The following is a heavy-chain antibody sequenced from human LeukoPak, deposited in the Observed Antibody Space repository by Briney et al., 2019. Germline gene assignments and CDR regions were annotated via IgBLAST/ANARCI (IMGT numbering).Heavy chain of an antibody. V-gene: IGHV1-2*02. D-gene: IGHD3-10*01. CDR1: GYTFTGYY. Sequence: ASVKVSCKASGYTFTGYYMHWVRQAPGQGLERMGWINPNSGGTNYAQKFQGRVTMTRDTSISTAYMELSRLRSDDTAVYYCARAVLLWFGELFDWFDPWGQGTLVTVSS. CDR2: INPNSGGT. CDR3: ARAVLLWFGELFDWFDP. J-gene: IGHJ5*02.